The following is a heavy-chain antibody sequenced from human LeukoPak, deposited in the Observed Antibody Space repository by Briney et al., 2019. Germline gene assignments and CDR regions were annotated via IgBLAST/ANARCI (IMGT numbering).Heavy chain of an antibody. D-gene: IGHD4-17*01. CDR2: ISGSGTRT. V-gene: IGHV3-23*01. CDR1: GFTFRVYA. Sequence: GGSLRLSCVASGFTFRVYALTWVRQAPGKGLEWVSDISGSGTRTHYADSVAGRFTISRDNSKNTVYLQMSSLRAEDTAVYYCAKLLNDYGDYVFDSWGQGTLVTVSS. J-gene: IGHJ5*01. CDR3: AKLLNDYGDYVFDS.